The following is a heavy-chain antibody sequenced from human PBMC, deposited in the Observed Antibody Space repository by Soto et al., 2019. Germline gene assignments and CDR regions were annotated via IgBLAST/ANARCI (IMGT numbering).Heavy chain of an antibody. CDR2: IYYSGST. CDR3: ARENGDFWSGYFWNWFDP. CDR1: GGSISSYY. D-gene: IGHD3-3*01. Sequence: SETLSLTCTVSGGSISSYYWSWIRQPPGKGLEWIGYIYYSGSTNYNPSLKSRVTISVDTSKNQFSLKLSSVTAADTAVYYCARENGDFWSGYFWNWFDPWGQGTRVTVSS. V-gene: IGHV4-59*01. J-gene: IGHJ5*02.